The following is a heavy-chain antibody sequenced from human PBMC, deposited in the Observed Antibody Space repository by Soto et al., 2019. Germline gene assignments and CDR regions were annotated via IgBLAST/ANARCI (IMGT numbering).Heavy chain of an antibody. CDR1: GYTLTGYY. CDR3: ARDRHLVGATGPLGY. D-gene: IGHD1-26*01. CDR2: INPNSGGT. J-gene: IGHJ4*02. V-gene: IGHV1-2*02. Sequence: QVQLVQSGAEVKKPGASVKVSCKASGYTLTGYYMHWVRQAPGQGLEWMGWINPNSGGTNYAQKFQGRVTMTRDTSISTAYMELSRLRSDDTAVYYCARDRHLVGATGPLGYWGQGTLVTVSS.